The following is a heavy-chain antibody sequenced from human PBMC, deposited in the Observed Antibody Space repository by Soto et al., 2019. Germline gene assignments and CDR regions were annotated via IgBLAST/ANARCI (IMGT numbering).Heavy chain of an antibody. D-gene: IGHD3-10*01. J-gene: IGHJ5*02. Sequence: VQLVESGGGVVQPGRSLRLSCAASGFTFSSYAMHWVRQAPGKGLEWVAVISYDGSNKYYADSVKGRFTISRDNSKNTLYLQMNSLRAEDTAVYYCARDASYPSGWFDPWGQGTLVTVSS. CDR1: GFTFSSYA. CDR2: ISYDGSNK. CDR3: ARDASYPSGWFDP. V-gene: IGHV3-30-3*01.